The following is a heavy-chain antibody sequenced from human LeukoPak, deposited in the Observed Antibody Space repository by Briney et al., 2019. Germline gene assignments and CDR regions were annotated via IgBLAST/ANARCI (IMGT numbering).Heavy chain of an antibody. D-gene: IGHD5-12*01. V-gene: IGHV4-59*12. CDR1: GGSISSYY. Sequence: SETLSLTCTVSGGSISSYYWSWIRQPPGKGLEWIGYIYYSGSTNYNPSLKSRVTISVDTSKNQFSLKLSSVTAADTAVYYCARGLGGYDKKLFDYWGQGTLVTVSS. CDR2: IYYSGST. J-gene: IGHJ4*02. CDR3: ARGLGGYDKKLFDY.